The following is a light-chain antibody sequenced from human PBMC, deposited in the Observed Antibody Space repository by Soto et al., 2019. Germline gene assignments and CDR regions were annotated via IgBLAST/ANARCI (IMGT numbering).Light chain of an antibody. CDR1: RSDIGGYKY. CDR3: SSYTSSSSLYV. J-gene: IGLJ1*01. CDR2: EVS. Sequence: QSVLTQPASVSGSPGQSITISCTGTRSDIGGYKYVSWYQQHPGKPPKLLIYEVSVRPSGITDRFSGSKSGITASLTISGLQSEDEAVYYCSSYTSSSSLYVFGSGTKVTVL. V-gene: IGLV2-14*01.